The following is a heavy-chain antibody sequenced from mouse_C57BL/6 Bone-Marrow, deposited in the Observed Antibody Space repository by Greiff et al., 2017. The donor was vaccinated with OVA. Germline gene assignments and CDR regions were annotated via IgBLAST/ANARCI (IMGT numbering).Heavy chain of an antibody. Sequence: EVQLVESGGGLVKPGGSLKLSCAASGFTFSDYGMHWVRQAPEKGLEWVAYISSGSSSIYYADTVKGRFTISRDNAKNTLFLQMTSLRSEDTAMYYCARSPISWGYAMDYWGQGTSVTVSS. CDR3: ARSPISWGYAMDY. CDR1: GFTFSDYG. J-gene: IGHJ4*01. D-gene: IGHD4-1*01. V-gene: IGHV5-17*01. CDR2: ISSGSSSI.